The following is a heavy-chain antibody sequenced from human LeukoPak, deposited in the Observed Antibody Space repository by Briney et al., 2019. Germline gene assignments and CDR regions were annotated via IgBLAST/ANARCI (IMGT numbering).Heavy chain of an antibody. CDR1: GFTFSSYP. CDR3: ARKSGLLSFGDQGGWFDP. J-gene: IGHJ5*02. CDR2: ISYDGSNK. Sequence: GGSLRLSCAASGFTFSSYPMHWVRQAPGKGLEWVAVISYDGSNKYYADSVKGRFTISRDNSKNTLYVQMNSLRAEDTALYYWARKSGLLSFGDQGGWFDPWGQGTLVTVSS. V-gene: IGHV3-30*04. D-gene: IGHD3-10*01.